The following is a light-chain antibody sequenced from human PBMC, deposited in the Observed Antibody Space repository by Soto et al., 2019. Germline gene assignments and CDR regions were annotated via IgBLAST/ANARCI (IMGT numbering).Light chain of an antibody. Sequence: QSALTQPASVSGSPGQSITISCTGTSSDVGGYNYVSWYQQHPGKAPKLMIYDVSNRPSGVSNRFSGSKSGNTASLTISGLQAEGEADYYCSSYTRSSTLVFGGGTKLTVL. J-gene: IGLJ2*01. CDR2: DVS. V-gene: IGLV2-14*01. CDR3: SSYTRSSTLV. CDR1: SSDVGGYNY.